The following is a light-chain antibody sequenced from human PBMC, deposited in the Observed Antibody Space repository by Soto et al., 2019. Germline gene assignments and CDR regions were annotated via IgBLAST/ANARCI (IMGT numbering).Light chain of an antibody. CDR1: QGIRNF. Sequence: IQLTQSSSSLSTSVXDRVSITCLASQGIRNFLAXXQQXXGXAPKXXXAAXSTLQRGGPSRLSGSGSGTDFTLTISSLQPEDFATYFCQQVESYTSTFGGGTKVDIK. J-gene: IGKJ4*01. CDR2: AXS. V-gene: IGKV1-9*01. CDR3: QQVESYTST.